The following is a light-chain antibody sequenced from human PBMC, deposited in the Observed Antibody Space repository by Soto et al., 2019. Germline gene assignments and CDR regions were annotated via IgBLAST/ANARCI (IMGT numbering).Light chain of an antibody. CDR1: SRDIGNYNY. CDR2: EVT. J-gene: IGLJ1*01. V-gene: IGLV2-14*01. Sequence: QSALTQPASVSGSPGQSITISCTGTSRDIGNYNYVSWYQHHPGKAPKLMIYEVTSRPSGVSNRFSGSKSGNTASLTISGLQAEDEADYYCSSYTSSSTEVFGTGTKLTVL. CDR3: SSYTSSSTEV.